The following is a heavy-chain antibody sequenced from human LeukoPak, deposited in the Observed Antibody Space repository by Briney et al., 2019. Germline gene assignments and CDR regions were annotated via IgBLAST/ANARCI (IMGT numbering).Heavy chain of an antibody. J-gene: IGHJ5*02. D-gene: IGHD6-6*01. CDR2: INPNSGGT. CDR1: GYTFTGYY. Sequence: GASVKVSCKASGYTFTGYYMHWVRQAPGQGLEWMGWINPNSGGTNYAQKFQGRVTMTRDTSISTAYMELSRLRSDDTAVYYCARAPYFVASIAGRTNWFDPWGQGTLVTVSS. CDR3: ARAPYFVASIAGRTNWFDP. V-gene: IGHV1-2*02.